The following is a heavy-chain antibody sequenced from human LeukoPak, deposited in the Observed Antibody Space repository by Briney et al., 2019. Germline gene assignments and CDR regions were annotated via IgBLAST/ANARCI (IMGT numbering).Heavy chain of an antibody. Sequence: GESLRLSCAASGFTFDDYAMSWVRQAPGKGLEWVSGVNWNGGATGYADSVKGRFAISRGNAKNSLHLQMNSLRAEDTALYYCARVPSGYVDYWGQGTLVIVSS. CDR3: ARVPSGYVDY. V-gene: IGHV3-20*04. D-gene: IGHD3-3*01. CDR1: GFTFDDYA. J-gene: IGHJ4*02. CDR2: VNWNGGAT.